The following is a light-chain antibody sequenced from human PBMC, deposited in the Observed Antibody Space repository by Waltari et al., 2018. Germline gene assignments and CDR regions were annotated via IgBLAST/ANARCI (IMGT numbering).Light chain of an antibody. CDR1: SNNVGNQG. V-gene: IGLV10-54*01. Sequence: QAGLTQPPSVSKGLRQTATLTCTGNSNNVGNQGADWLQQHQGHPPNLLSYRNNNRPSGISERLSASRSGNTASLTITGLQPEDEADYYCSAWDSSLSAWVFGGGTKLTVL. CDR3: SAWDSSLSAWV. CDR2: RNN. J-gene: IGLJ3*02.